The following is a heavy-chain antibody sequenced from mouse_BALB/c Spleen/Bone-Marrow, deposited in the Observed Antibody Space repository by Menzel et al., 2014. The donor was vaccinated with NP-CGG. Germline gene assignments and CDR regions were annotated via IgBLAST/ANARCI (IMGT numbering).Heavy chain of an antibody. D-gene: IGHD2-3*01. Sequence: EVNLVESGGGLVQPGGSLKLSCAASGFDFRRYWMSWVRQAPGKGLEWIGEINPDSSTINYAPSLKDKFIISRDNAKNTPYLQMSKVRSEDTALYYCARLGYYGYFDYWGQGTTLTVSS. J-gene: IGHJ2*01. V-gene: IGHV4-1*02. CDR1: GFDFRRYW. CDR3: ARLGYYGYFDY. CDR2: INPDSSTI.